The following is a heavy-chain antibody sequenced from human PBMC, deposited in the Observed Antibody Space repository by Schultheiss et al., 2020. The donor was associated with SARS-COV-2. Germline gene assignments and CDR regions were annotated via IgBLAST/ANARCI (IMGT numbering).Heavy chain of an antibody. V-gene: IGHV3-21*01. Sequence: GGSLRLSCAASGFTFSNAWMSWVRQAPGKGLEWVSSISSSSSYIYYADSVKGRFTISRDNAKNSLYLQMNSLRAEDTAVYYCARELSDCSSTSCYPTGGMDVWGQGTTVTVSS. CDR3: ARELSDCSSTSCYPTGGMDV. CDR1: GFTFSNAW. D-gene: IGHD2-2*01. J-gene: IGHJ6*02. CDR2: ISSSSSYI.